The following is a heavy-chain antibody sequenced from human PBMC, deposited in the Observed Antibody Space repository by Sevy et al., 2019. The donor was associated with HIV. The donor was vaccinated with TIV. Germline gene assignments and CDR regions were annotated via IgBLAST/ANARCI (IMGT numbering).Heavy chain of an antibody. CDR3: AEVPPRSKMDV. V-gene: IGHV4-39*01. Sequence: SETLSLTCTVSGGSISSSGYYWGWIRQPPGQGLEWIGSIDYSGSTYYNPSLKGRVTVSIVTSKNQFSLKVRSVTAADTAVYYCAEVPPRSKMDVWGQGTTVTVSS. D-gene: IGHD1-26*01. CDR2: IDYSGST. CDR1: GGSISSSGYY. J-gene: IGHJ6*02.